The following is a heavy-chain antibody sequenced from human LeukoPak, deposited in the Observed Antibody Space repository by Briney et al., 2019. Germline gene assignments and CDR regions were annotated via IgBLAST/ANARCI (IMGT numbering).Heavy chain of an antibody. Sequence: PGGSLRLSCAASGFTFEDYDMHWARQAPGKGLEWVSGISWNSDSIGYADYVKGRFIISRVNAKNSLYLQMNSMRAEDTALYYCAKERHGWFGELSAFDYWGQRPLVTVSS. J-gene: IGHJ4*02. V-gene: IGHV3-9*01. CDR2: ISWNSDSI. D-gene: IGHD3-10*01. CDR1: GFTFEDYD. CDR3: AKERHGWFGELSAFDY.